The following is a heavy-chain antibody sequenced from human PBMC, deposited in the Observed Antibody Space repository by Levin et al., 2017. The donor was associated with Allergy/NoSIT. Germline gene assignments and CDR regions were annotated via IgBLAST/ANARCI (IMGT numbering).Heavy chain of an antibody. D-gene: IGHD3-10*01. J-gene: IGHJ4*02. Sequence: GASVKVSCKGSGYTFTTYWITWVRQMPGKGLEWMGNIDPSDSYTNYSPSFQGHVTISVDKSINTAYLQWSSLKASDTAMYYCARIAMVRGIVPTRGFDYWGQGSLVTVSS. V-gene: IGHV5-10-1*01. CDR2: IDPSDSYT. CDR1: GYTFTTYW. CDR3: ARIAMVRGIVPTRGFDY.